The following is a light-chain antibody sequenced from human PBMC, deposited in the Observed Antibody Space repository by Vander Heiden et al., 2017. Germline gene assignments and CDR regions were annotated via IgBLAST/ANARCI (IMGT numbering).Light chain of an antibody. J-gene: IGKJ4*01. V-gene: IGKV3-15*01. CDR2: GAS. CDR1: ESVSSN. CDR3: QQHKNWPPLT. Sequence: EILMTQSPATLSVSPGERVTLSCRASESVSSNLAWYQQKPGQVPRLLIYGASTRATGIPARFSGGGCGTEFTLTISSRQSEDFGVYYCQQHKNWPPLTFGGGTKVEIK.